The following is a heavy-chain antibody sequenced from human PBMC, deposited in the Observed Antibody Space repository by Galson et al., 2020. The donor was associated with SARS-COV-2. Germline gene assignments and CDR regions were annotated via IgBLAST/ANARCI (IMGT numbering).Heavy chain of an antibody. CDR1: GGSFKNYY. V-gene: IGHV4-34*01. CDR2: INHRGST. J-gene: IGHJ6*03. D-gene: IGHD2-2*01. CDR3: VRGAEERRIIVVVPYYYTYMDV. Sequence: ETLSLTFAVYGGSFKNYYWTWIRQSPGKCLQWIGEINHRGSTNYDPSLQGRVAMSVDTSKNQFSLRLSSVTAADTAVYYCVRGAEERRIIVVVPYYYTYMDVWGGGTAVTVSS.